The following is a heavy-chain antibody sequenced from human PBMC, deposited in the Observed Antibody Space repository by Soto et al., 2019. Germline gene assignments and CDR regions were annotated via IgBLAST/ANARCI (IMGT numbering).Heavy chain of an antibody. CDR3: ARGYLIGATWRNYFDY. V-gene: IGHV4-59*01. CDR2: IYYSGST. J-gene: IGHJ4*02. CDR1: GGSISSYY. D-gene: IGHD5-12*01. Sequence: PSETLSLTCTVSGGSISSYYWSWIRQPPGKGLEWIGYIYYSGSTNYNPSLKSRVTISVDTSKNQLSLKLSSVTAADTAVYYCARGYLIGATWRNYFDYWGQGTLVTVSS.